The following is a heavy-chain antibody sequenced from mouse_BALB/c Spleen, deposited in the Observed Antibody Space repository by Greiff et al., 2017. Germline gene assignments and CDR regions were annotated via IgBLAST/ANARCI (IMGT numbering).Heavy chain of an antibody. D-gene: IGHD2-1*01. J-gene: IGHJ4*01. CDR1: GFTFSSFG. CDR3: ARSPYGNYRYAMDY. V-gene: IGHV5-17*02. CDR2: ISSGSSTI. Sequence: EVQLVESGGGLVQPGGSRKLSCAASGFTFSSFGMHWVRQAPEKGLEWVAYISSGSSTIYYADTVKGRFTISRDNPKNTLFLQMTSLRSEDTAMYYCARSPYGNYRYAMDYWGQGTSVTVSS.